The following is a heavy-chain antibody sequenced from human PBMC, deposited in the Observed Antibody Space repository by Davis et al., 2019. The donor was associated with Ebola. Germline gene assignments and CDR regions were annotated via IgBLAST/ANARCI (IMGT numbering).Heavy chain of an antibody. J-gene: IGHJ4*02. CDR1: GGSISSGGYY. CDR2: IYYSGST. V-gene: IGHV4-31*03. Sequence: SETLSLTCTVSGGSISSGGYYWSWIRQHPGKGLEWIGYIYYSGSTYYNPSLKSRVTISVDTSKNQFSLKLSSVTAADTAVYYCARHGLLPYYFDYWGQGTLVTVSS. CDR3: ARHGLLPYYFDY. D-gene: IGHD2-15*01.